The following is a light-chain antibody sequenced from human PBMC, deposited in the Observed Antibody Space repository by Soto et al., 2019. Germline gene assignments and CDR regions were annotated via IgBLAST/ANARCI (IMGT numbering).Light chain of an antibody. CDR3: QQYYTTPPT. J-gene: IGKJ1*01. V-gene: IGKV4-1*01. Sequence: DIVMTQSPDSLAVALGERATINCKSIQSVLYSSNNQNYLAWYQQKTGQPPKLLIYWASTRESGVPDRLSGSGSGTDLTLTISRLQAEDVAVYYCQQYYTTPPTFGQGTKVDIK. CDR1: QSVLYSSNNQNY. CDR2: WAS.